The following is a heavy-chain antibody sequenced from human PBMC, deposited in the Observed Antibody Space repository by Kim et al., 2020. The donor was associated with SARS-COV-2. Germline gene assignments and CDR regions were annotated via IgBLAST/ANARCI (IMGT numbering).Heavy chain of an antibody. D-gene: IGHD6-19*01. J-gene: IGHJ5*02. Sequence: YVQKFQGRVTMTRKTSMSTAYMELSSLRSEDTAVDYCARGRQWLVDGGFDPWGQGTLVTVSS. CDR3: ARGRQWLVDGGFDP. V-gene: IGHV1-8*01.